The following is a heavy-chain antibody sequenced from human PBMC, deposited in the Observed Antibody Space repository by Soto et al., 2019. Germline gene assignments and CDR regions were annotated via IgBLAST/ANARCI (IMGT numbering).Heavy chain of an antibody. CDR2: ISYDGSNK. Sequence: QVQLVESGGGVVQPGRSLRLSCAASGFTFSSYGMHWVRQAPGKGLEWVAVISYDGSNKYYADSVKGRFTISRDNSKNTLYLQMNSLRAEDTAVDYCAKVDSGYESWGQGTLVTVSS. J-gene: IGHJ5*02. V-gene: IGHV3-30*18. CDR3: AKVDSGYES. D-gene: IGHD5-12*01. CDR1: GFTFSSYG.